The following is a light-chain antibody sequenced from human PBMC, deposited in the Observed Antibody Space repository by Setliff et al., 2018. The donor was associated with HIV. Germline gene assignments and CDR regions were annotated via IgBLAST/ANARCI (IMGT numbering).Light chain of an antibody. CDR1: SSDIGAYNY. CDR2: DVR. J-gene: IGLJ1*01. CDR3: SSYVNINTLV. Sequence: QSVLTQPASVSGSPGQSITISCTGTSSDIGAYNYVSWYQQHPGKAPKVMIYDVRKRPSGVSNRFSGSKSGNTASLTISGLQAEDEVAYYCSSYVNINTLVFGTGTKVTVL. V-gene: IGLV2-14*03.